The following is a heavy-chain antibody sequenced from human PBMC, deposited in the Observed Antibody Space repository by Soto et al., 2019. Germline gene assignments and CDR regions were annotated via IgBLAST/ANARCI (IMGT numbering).Heavy chain of an antibody. D-gene: IGHD6-13*01. CDR1: GGSISSGGYY. J-gene: IGHJ3*02. Sequence: SETLSLTCTVSGGSISSGGYYWSWIRQHPGKGLEWIGYIYYSGSTYYNPSLKSRVTISVDTSKNQFSLKLSSVTAADTAVYYCARGAGQQHDAFDIWGQGTMVTVSS. CDR3: ARGAGQQHDAFDI. V-gene: IGHV4-31*03. CDR2: IYYSGST.